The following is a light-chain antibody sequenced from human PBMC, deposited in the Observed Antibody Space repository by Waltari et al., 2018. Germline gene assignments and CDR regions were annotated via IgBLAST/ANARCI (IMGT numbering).Light chain of an antibody. V-gene: IGKV1-16*02. CDR2: AAS. CDR3: QQYNSYPIT. CDR1: QAISNY. Sequence: DIQMTQSPSSLSASVGDRVTNTCRARQAISNYLAWFQQKPGKGPKCLIYAASSLQSGVPSKFSGSGSGTDFTLSITSLQPEDFATYYCQQYNSYPITFGQGTRLEIK. J-gene: IGKJ5*01.